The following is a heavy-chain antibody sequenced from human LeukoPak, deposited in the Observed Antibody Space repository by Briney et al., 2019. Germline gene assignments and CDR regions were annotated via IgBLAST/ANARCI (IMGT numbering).Heavy chain of an antibody. Sequence: GESLKISCKGSGYSFTSYWIGWVRQMPGKGLEWMGIIYPGDSDTRYSPSFQGQVTISADKSISTAYLQWSSLKASDTAMYYCARLPPAADFAEYFQHWGQGTLVTVSS. CDR1: GYSFTSYW. J-gene: IGHJ1*01. V-gene: IGHV5-51*01. CDR2: IYPGDSDT. D-gene: IGHD6-13*01. CDR3: ARLPPAADFAEYFQH.